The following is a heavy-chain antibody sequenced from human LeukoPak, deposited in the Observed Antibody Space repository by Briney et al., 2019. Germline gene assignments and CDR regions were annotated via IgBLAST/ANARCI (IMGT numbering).Heavy chain of an antibody. CDR1: GGSVSSTNW. CDR3: ARECGFVRPLDE. CDR2: VHLDGRT. J-gene: IGHJ4*02. V-gene: IGHV4-4*02. D-gene: IGHD6-25*01. Sequence: SETLSLTCGVSGGSVSSTNWWTWLRQPPGKGLEWIGEVHLDGRTNFNPSLKSRLTMSVDLSENHVSLKLTSVTAADTAVYYCARECGFVRPLDEWGQGTLVTVSS.